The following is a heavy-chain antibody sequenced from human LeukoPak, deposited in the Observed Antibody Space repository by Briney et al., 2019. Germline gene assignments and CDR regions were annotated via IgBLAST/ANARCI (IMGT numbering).Heavy chain of an antibody. Sequence: GGSLRLSCAASGFTVSSNYMSWVRQAPGKGLEWVSVIYSGGSTYYADSVKGRFTISRDNSKNTLYLQMNSLRAEDTAVYYCAKGIVLLWFGELSADAFDIWGQGTMVTVSS. V-gene: IGHV3-53*05. CDR1: GFTVSSNY. CDR3: AKGIVLLWFGELSADAFDI. D-gene: IGHD3-10*01. CDR2: IYSGGST. J-gene: IGHJ3*02.